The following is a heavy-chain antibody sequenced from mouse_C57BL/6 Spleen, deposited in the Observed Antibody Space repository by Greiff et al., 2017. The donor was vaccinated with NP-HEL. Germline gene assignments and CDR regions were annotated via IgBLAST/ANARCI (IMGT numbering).Heavy chain of an antibody. CDR2: IDPNSGGT. Sequence: QVQLKQPGAELVKPGASVKLSCKASGYTFTSYWMHWVKQRPGRGLEWIGRIDPNSGGTKYNEKFKSKATLTVDKPSSTAYMQLSSLTSEDSAVYYCVRSMVTLPHWYCDVWGTGTTVTVSS. J-gene: IGHJ1*03. CDR1: GYTFTSYW. CDR3: VRSMVTLPHWYCDV. D-gene: IGHD2-2*01. V-gene: IGHV1-72*01.